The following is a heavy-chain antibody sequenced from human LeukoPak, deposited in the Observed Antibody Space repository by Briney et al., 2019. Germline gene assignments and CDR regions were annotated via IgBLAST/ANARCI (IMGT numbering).Heavy chain of an antibody. D-gene: IGHD6-13*01. CDR2: IKQDGSEK. V-gene: IGHV3-7*01. CDR1: GFTFSSYW. Sequence: GGSLRLSCAASGFTFSSYWMSWVRQAPGKGLEWVANIKQDGSEKYYVDSVKGRFTISRGNSKNTLYLQMNSLRAEDTAVYYCARAYLEQQLAFDYRGQGTLVTVSS. J-gene: IGHJ4*02. CDR3: ARAYLEQQLAFDY.